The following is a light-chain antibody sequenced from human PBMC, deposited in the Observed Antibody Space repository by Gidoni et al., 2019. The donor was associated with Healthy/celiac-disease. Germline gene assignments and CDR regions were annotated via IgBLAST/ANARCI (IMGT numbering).Light chain of an antibody. J-gene: IGKJ2*01. CDR2: ASS. V-gene: IGKV1-39*01. Sequence: DIQMTQSPSSLSASVGDRVTITCRARQSISSNLNWYHQKPGQAPLLLIYASSSLQSGVPSRFSGSGSGTDFTLSISSLQPEDFSTYYCQQSYSTPPKYTFGQGTKLEIK. CDR1: QSISSN. CDR3: QQSYSTPPKYT.